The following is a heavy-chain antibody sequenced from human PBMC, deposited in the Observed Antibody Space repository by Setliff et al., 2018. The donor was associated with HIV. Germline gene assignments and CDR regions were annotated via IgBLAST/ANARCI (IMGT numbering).Heavy chain of an antibody. CDR3: ARYVRPPYYFDY. V-gene: IGHV3-23*03. J-gene: IGHJ4*02. CDR1: GFTFSSYA. Sequence: LRLSCAASGFTFSSYAMTWVRQAPGKGVEWVSVIFSGGDSTYYADSVKGRFIISRDNSKNTLYLQMNSLRAEDTAVYFCARYVRPPYYFDYWGQGALVTVSS. CDR2: IFSGGDST. D-gene: IGHD3-10*01.